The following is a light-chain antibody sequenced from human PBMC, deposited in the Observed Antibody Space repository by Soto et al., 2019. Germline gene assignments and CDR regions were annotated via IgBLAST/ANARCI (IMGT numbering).Light chain of an antibody. CDR1: QSVSSSY. CDR2: SAS. Sequence: EIVLTQSPGTLSLSPGERATLSCRASQSVSSSYLAWYQQKPGQAPRLLIYSASSRATGIPDRFSGSGSGTDFTLTISRLEPEDFAVYYCQQYGSSSITFGQGTRL. J-gene: IGKJ5*01. V-gene: IGKV3-20*01. CDR3: QQYGSSSIT.